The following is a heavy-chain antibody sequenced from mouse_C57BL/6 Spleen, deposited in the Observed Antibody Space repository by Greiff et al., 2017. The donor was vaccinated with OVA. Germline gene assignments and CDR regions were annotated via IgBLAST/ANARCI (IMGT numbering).Heavy chain of an antibody. V-gene: IGHV1-59*01. D-gene: IGHD1-1*01. CDR2: IDPSDSYT. J-gene: IGHJ4*01. Sequence: VQLQQSGAELVRPGTSVKLSCKASGYTFTSYWMHWVKQRPGQGLEWIGVIDPSDSYTNYNQKFKGKATLTVDTSSSTAYMQLSSLTSEDSAVYYCARERTLSDSYGSSYYAMDYWGQGTSVTVSS. CDR3: ARERTLSDSYGSSYYAMDY. CDR1: GYTFTSYW.